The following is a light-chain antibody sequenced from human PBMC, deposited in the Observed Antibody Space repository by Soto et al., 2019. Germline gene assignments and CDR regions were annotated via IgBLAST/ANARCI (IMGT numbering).Light chain of an antibody. CDR2: GVT. J-gene: IGLJ2*01. Sequence: QSALTQPASVSGSPGQSSTISCTGTDSDVGGYNYVSWYQQQPGKAPKLIIYGVTNRPSGVSNRFSGSKSGNTASLTISGLHAEDQADYYCSSYTTRSTSVVLGGGTKLTVL. CDR1: DSDVGGYNY. CDR3: SSYTTRSTSVV. V-gene: IGLV2-14*01.